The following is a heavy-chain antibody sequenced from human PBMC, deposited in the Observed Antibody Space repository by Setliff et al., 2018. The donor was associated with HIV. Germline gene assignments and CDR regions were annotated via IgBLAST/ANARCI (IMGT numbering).Heavy chain of an antibody. CDR1: GYTFITNW. CDR3: VRIYYYESSGHMPVDY. V-gene: IGHV5-51*01. CDR2: IYPFDSDT. J-gene: IGHJ4*02. D-gene: IGHD3-22*01. Sequence: GESLKISCEASGYTFITNWIGWVRQVPGKGLAWLGIIYPFDSDTRYSPSFRGHVTMSTDKSINTAFLQWGSLRASDTGIYYCVRIYYYESSGHMPVDYWGQGTQVTVSS.